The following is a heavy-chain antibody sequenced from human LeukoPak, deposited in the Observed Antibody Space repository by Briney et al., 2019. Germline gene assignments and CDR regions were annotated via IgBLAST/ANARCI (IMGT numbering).Heavy chain of an antibody. D-gene: IGHD2-2*01. CDR1: GGSISSYY. CDR3: ASTSAGNSGMDV. J-gene: IGHJ6*02. CDR2: IYTSGNA. V-gene: IGHV4-4*07. Sequence: SETLSLTCVVSGGSISSYYWSWIRQPAGKGLEWIGRIYTSGNANYNPSLKSRVTMSVDTSKNQLSLKVTSVTAADTAVYYCASTSAGNSGMDVWGQGTTVTVSS.